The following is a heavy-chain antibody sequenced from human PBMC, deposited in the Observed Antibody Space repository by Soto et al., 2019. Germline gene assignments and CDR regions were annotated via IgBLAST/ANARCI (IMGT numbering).Heavy chain of an antibody. Sequence: PSETLSLTCAVYGGSFSGYYWSWIRQPPGKGLEWIGEINHSGSTNYNPSLKSRVTISVDTSKNQFSLKLSSVTAADTAVYYCARATMITFGGAIVTELADIWGQGTMVTVSS. D-gene: IGHD3-16*02. J-gene: IGHJ3*02. CDR3: ARATMITFGGAIVTELADI. CDR1: GGSFSGYY. V-gene: IGHV4-34*01. CDR2: INHSGST.